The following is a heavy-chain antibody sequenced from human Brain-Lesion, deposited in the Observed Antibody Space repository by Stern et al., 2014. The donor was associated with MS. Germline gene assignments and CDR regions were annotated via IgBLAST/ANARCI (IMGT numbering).Heavy chain of an antibody. CDR1: GDSVSSNSAA. CDR3: AKGYNWFDS. J-gene: IGHJ5*01. CDR2: TYYRSKWYY. Sequence: QVQLVESGPGLMKPSQTLALTCAISGDSVSSNSAAWNWIRQSPSRGLEWLGRTYYRSKWYYHYAESVKSRITINADTSTNQFSLQLNSVTPEDTAVYLCAKGYNWFDSWGQGTVVTVS. V-gene: IGHV6-1*01.